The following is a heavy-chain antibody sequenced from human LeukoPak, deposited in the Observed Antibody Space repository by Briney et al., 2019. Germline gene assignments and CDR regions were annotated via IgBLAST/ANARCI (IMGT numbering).Heavy chain of an antibody. CDR1: GFTFSRFG. CDR2: ISSSSSSM. D-gene: IGHD5-18*01. J-gene: IGHJ4*02. CDR3: ATGAVDTFTAESIFDY. V-gene: IGHV3-48*04. Sequence: GGSLRLSCEASGFTFSRFGMTWVRQAPGKGLEWISFISSSSSSMYYADSVHGRFTVSRDNVKNSLFLQMSDLRADDTAVYYCATGAVDTFTAESIFDYWGQGSLVSVSS.